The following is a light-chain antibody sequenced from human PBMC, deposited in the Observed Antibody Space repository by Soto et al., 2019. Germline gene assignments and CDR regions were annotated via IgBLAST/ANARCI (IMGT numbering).Light chain of an antibody. Sequence: QSALTQPRSVSGSPGQSVTISCTGTSGDVGGYDYVSWYQQHPGKAPKLMIYDVSKRPSGVPDRFSGSKSGNTASLTISGLQAEDEADHYCCSYAGSYAVFGGGTKLTVL. CDR1: SGDVGGYDY. CDR3: CSYAGSYAV. V-gene: IGLV2-11*01. CDR2: DVS. J-gene: IGLJ2*01.